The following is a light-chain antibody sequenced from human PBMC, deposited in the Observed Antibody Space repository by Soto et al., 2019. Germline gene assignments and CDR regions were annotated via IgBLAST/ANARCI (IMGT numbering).Light chain of an antibody. Sequence: QSVLTQPPSASGSPGQSVTISCTGTSSDIGGYNYVSWYQQHPGKAPKVMIFEVSKRPSGVPDRFSASKSGNTASLTVSGLQAEDEADYYCSSYGGSNNLVFGGGTKLTVL. CDR1: SSDIGGYNY. CDR2: EVS. J-gene: IGLJ2*01. V-gene: IGLV2-8*01. CDR3: SSYGGSNNLV.